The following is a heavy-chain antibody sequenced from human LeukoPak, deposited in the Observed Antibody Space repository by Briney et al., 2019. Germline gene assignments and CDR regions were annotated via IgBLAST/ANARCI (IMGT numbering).Heavy chain of an antibody. V-gene: IGHV3-23*01. J-gene: IGHJ4*02. Sequence: GGSLRLSCAASGFTFSSYGMSWVRQAPGKGLEWVSAISGSGGSTYYADSVKGRFTISRDNSKNTLYLQMNSLRAEDTAVYYCAKVSSRSGSYYSVSYFDYWGQGTLVTVS. CDR2: ISGSGGST. D-gene: IGHD3-10*01. CDR3: AKVSSRSGSYYSVSYFDY. CDR1: GFTFSSYG.